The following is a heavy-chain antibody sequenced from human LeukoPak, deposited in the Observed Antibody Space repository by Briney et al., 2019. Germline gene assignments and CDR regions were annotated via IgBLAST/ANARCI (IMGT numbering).Heavy chain of an antibody. V-gene: IGHV1-2*02. CDR1: GYTFTGYY. D-gene: IGHD6-13*01. Sequence: ASVKVCCKASGYTFTGYYMHWVRQAPGQGLEWMGWINPNSGGTNYAQKFQGRVTMTRDTSISTAYMELSRLRSDDTAVYYCAKQQLVQAQNYYGMDVWGQGTTVTVSS. CDR2: INPNSGGT. J-gene: IGHJ6*02. CDR3: AKQQLVQAQNYYGMDV.